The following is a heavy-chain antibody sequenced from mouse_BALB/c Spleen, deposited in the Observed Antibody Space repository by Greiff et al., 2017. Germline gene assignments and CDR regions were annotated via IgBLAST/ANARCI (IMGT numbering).Heavy chain of an antibody. CDR1: GYTFTDYE. CDR3: TFITTVVAQGYFDY. J-gene: IGHJ2*01. V-gene: IGHV1-15*01. D-gene: IGHD1-1*01. Sequence: VQLQQSGAELVRPGASVTLSCKASGYTFTDYEMHWVKQTPVHGLEWIGAIDPETGGTAYNQKFKGKATLTADKSSSTAYMELRSLTSEDSAVYYCTFITTVVAQGYFDYWGQGTTLTVSS. CDR2: IDPETGGT.